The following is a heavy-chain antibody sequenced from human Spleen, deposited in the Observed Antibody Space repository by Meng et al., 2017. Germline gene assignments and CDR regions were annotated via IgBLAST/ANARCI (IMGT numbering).Heavy chain of an antibody. CDR2: IYHTGST. CDR3: ARRGDYGDYLDY. V-gene: IGHV4-38-2*02. Sequence: SETLSLTCTVSGYSISSDYYWGWIRQPPGKGLEWIGSIYHTGSTYYNPSLKSRVTISVDTSKDQFSLEVSSVTAADTAVYNCARRGDYGDYLDYWGQGTLVTVSS. D-gene: IGHD4-17*01. J-gene: IGHJ4*02. CDR1: GYSISSDYY.